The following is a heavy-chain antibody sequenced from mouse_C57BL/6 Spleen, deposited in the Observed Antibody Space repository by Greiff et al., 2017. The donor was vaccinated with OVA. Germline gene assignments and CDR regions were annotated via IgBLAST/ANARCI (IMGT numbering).Heavy chain of an antibody. D-gene: IGHD2-4*01. Sequence: QVQLQQPGTELVKPGASVKLSCTAPGYTFTSYWMHWVKQRPGQGLEWIGNINPSNGGTNYNEKFKSKATLTVDKSSSTAYMQLSSLTSEDSAVYYCARQDYPYYFDYWGQGTTLTVSS. CDR3: ARQDYPYYFDY. V-gene: IGHV1-53*01. J-gene: IGHJ2*01. CDR1: GYTFTSYW. CDR2: INPSNGGT.